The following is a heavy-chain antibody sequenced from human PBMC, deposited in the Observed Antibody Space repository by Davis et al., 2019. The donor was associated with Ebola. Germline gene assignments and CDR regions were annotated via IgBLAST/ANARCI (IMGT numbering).Heavy chain of an antibody. CDR3: ARDLPAAIRSVNWFDP. CDR1: GYTFTGYY. Sequence: ASVKVSCKASGYTFTGYYMHWVRQAPGQGLEWMGWINPNSGDTNYAQKFQGRVTMTRDTSISTAYMELGRLRSDDTAVYYCARDLPAAIRSVNWFDPWGQGTLVTVAS. D-gene: IGHD2-2*02. V-gene: IGHV1-2*02. CDR2: INPNSGDT. J-gene: IGHJ5*02.